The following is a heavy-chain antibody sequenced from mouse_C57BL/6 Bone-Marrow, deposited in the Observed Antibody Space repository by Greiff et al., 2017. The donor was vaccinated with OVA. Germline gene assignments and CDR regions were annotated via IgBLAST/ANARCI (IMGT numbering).Heavy chain of an antibody. J-gene: IGHJ4*01. CDR2: IYPRDGST. D-gene: IGHD2-4*01. CDR3: ARCDYDGLYYAMDY. CDR1: GYTFTDHT. Sequence: VKLVESDAELVKPGASVKISCKVSGYTFTDHTIHWMKQRPEQGLEWIGYIYPRDGSTKYNEKFKGKATLTADKSSSTAYMQLNSLTSEDSAVYFCARCDYDGLYYAMDYWGQGTSVTVSS. V-gene: IGHV1-78*01.